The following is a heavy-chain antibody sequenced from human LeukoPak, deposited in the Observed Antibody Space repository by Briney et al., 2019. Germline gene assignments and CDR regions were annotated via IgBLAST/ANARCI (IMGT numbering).Heavy chain of an antibody. D-gene: IGHD3-10*01. V-gene: IGHV4-4*07. CDR1: GGSISSYY. CDR2: IYTSGST. Sequence: NPSETLSLTCTVSGGSISSYYWSWIRQPAGKGLEWIGRIYTSGSTNYNPSLKSRVTISVDASKNQFSLKLSSVTAADTAVYYCARGWKDYYGSGSYDWGQGTLVTVSS. J-gene: IGHJ4*02. CDR3: ARGWKDYYGSGSYD.